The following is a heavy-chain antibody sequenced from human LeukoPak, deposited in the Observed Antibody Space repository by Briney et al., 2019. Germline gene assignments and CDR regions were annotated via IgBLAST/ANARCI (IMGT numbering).Heavy chain of an antibody. D-gene: IGHD3-16*01. V-gene: IGHV1-2*02. CDR3: ARVRGRSNWFDP. Sequence: ASVKVSCKASGYTFTGYYMHWVRQAPGQGLEWMGWINPNSGGTNYAQKFQGRVTKTRDTSISTAYMELSRLRSDDTAVYYCARVRGRSNWFDPWGQGTLVTVSS. CDR2: INPNSGGT. J-gene: IGHJ5*02. CDR1: GYTFTGYY.